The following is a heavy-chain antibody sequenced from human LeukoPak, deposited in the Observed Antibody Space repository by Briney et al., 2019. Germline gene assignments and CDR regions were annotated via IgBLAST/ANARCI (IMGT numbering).Heavy chain of an antibody. D-gene: IGHD1-1*01. CDR2: IYTSGST. CDR1: GGSISSGSYY. J-gene: IGHJ6*03. CDR3: ARVSWFPGTSYYYMDV. Sequence: PSETLSLTRTVSGGSISSGSYYWSWIRQPAGKGLEWIGRIYTSGSTNYNPSLKSRVTISVDTSKNQFSLKLSSVTAADTAVYYCARVSWFPGTSYYYMDVWGKGTTVTVSS. V-gene: IGHV4-61*02.